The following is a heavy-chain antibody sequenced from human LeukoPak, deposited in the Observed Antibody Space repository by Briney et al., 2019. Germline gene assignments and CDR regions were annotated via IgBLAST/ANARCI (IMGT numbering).Heavy chain of an antibody. CDR1: GYTFTSYG. CDR3: ARDLVEQHHRWGIDY. Sequence: GASVKVSRKASGYTFTSYGISWVRQAPGQGLEWMGWISAYNGNTNYAQKLQGRVTMTTDTYTSTAYMELRSLRSDDTAVYYCARDLVEQHHRWGIDYWGQGTLVTVSS. CDR2: ISAYNGNT. D-gene: IGHD6-13*01. V-gene: IGHV1-18*01. J-gene: IGHJ4*02.